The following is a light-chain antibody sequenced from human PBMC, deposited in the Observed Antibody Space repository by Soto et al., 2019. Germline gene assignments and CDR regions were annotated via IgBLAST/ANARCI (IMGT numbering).Light chain of an antibody. CDR2: WAS. CDR3: QQNYTTPRT. V-gene: IGKV4-1*01. Sequence: DIVMTQSPDSLAVSLGERATIHCKSSQSILFTSDNKNYLAWYQQKSGQPPRLLIYWASTRESGVPDRFSGRGSGTDFSLTISSLEAEDVEVYYCQQNYTTPRTLGQGTKVDIK. CDR1: QSILFTSDNKNY. J-gene: IGKJ1*01.